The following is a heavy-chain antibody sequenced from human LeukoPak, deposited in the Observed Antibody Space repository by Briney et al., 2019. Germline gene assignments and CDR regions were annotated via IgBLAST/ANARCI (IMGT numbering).Heavy chain of an antibody. CDR2: IYYSGST. V-gene: IGHV4-39*01. CDR1: GGSISSSSYY. CDR3: ARASRYYYDSSGQKGYFDY. D-gene: IGHD3-22*01. J-gene: IGHJ4*02. Sequence: SETLSLTCSVSGGSISSSSYYWGWIRQPPGKGLEWIGRIYYSGSTYYNPSLKSRVTISVDTSKNQFSLKLSSVTAADTAVYYCARASRYYYDSSGQKGYFDYWGQGTLVTVSS.